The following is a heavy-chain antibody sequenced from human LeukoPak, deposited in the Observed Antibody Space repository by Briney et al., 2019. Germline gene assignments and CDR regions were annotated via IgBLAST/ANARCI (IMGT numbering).Heavy chain of an antibody. CDR1: GFTFSDAW. CDR3: ASPGGYDFWSGPFDY. D-gene: IGHD3-3*01. J-gene: IGHJ4*02. CDR2: ISYDGSKK. V-gene: IGHV3-30*03. Sequence: GGSLRLSCAASGFTFSDAWMSGVRQAPGKGLEWVAVISYDGSKKYYADSVKGRFTISRDNSKNTLYLQMNSLRAEDTAVYYCASPGGYDFWSGPFDYWGQGTLVTVSS.